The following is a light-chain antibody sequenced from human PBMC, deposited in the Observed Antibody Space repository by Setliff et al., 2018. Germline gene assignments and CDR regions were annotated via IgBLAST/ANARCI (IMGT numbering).Light chain of an antibody. J-gene: IGLJ3*02. Sequence: QSVLTQPPSVSAAPGQMITISCSGSSSNIGHNYVSWYQHAPETAPKLVIYGSDKRPSGIPHRFSASSSGTTATLVITGLQPGDEADYYCGTWDSGLNVGVFGGGTKVTVL. CDR2: GSD. CDR3: GTWDSGLNVGV. CDR1: SSNIGHNY. V-gene: IGLV1-51*01.